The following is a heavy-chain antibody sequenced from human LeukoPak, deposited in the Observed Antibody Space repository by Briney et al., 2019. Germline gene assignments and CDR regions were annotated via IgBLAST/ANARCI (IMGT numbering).Heavy chain of an antibody. CDR3: ARGGQRRCDR. J-gene: IGHJ5*02. Sequence: GSLRLSCAASGFTFTGYYMSWVRQAPGKGLEWVAKINQDGSEGYYVDSVKGRFTISRYNAKSSLYLQMNSLRGEDTALYYCARGGQRRCDRWGQGTLVTVSS. CDR2: INQDGSEG. V-gene: IGHV3-7*05. CDR1: GFTFTGYY.